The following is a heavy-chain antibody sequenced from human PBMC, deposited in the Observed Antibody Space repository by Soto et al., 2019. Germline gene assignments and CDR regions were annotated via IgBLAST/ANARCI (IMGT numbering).Heavy chain of an antibody. CDR3: ARLPSRQPWGCEY. Sequence: PSANRRLTCAVCGASFSGYYWSWIRQPPVKGLEWIGEINHSGGTNYTPSLKSRVTISVDTSKNQFSLKLSSVTAADTAVFYCARLPSRQPWGCEYWGQGTRVAVSS. CDR2: INHSGGT. CDR1: GASFSGYY. V-gene: IGHV4-34*01. J-gene: IGHJ4*01. D-gene: IGHD1-26*01.